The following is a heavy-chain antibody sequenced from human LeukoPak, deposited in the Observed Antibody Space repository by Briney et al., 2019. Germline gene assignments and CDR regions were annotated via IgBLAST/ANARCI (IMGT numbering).Heavy chain of an antibody. CDR3: ARADSSSWYLVRFDP. CDR1: GYTFTSYG. J-gene: IGHJ5*02. D-gene: IGHD6-13*01. V-gene: IGHV1-18*01. Sequence: ASVKVSCKASGYTFTSYGISWARQAPGQGLEWMGWISAYNGNTNYAQKLQGRVTVTTDTSTSTAYMELRSLRSDDTAVYYCARADSSSWYLVRFDPWGQGTLVTVSS. CDR2: ISAYNGNT.